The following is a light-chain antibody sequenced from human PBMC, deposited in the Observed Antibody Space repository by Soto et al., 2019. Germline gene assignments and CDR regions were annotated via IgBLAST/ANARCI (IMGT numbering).Light chain of an antibody. Sequence: EIVLTQSPATVSLSPGERVTRSCRASQSVNIYLAWYQQKPGQAPRLLIYGASSRATGIPDRFSGSGSGTDFTLTISRLEPEDFAVYYCQQYGSSSGWTFGQGTKVDIK. J-gene: IGKJ1*01. V-gene: IGKV3-20*01. CDR3: QQYGSSSGWT. CDR2: GAS. CDR1: QSVNIY.